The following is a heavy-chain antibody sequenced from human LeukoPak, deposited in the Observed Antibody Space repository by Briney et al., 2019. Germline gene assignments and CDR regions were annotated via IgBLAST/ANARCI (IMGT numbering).Heavy chain of an antibody. CDR2: ISGSGGST. CDR1: GFTVSSYA. Sequence: PGRSLRLSCAVSGFTVSSYAVSWVRQAPGKGLEWVSSISGSGGSTYSADSVKGRFTISRDNSKNTLYLQMNSLRAEDTALYYCAKDRSCANDICHGDFDYWGQGTLVTVSS. D-gene: IGHD2-8*01. V-gene: IGHV3-23*01. CDR3: AKDRSCANDICHGDFDY. J-gene: IGHJ4*02.